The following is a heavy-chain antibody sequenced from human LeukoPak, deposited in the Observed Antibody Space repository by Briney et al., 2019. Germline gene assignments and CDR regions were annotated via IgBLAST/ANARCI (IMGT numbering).Heavy chain of an antibody. V-gene: IGHV1-69*13. CDR3: ARDSFLVSSSSMRYYYGMDV. CDR2: IIPIFGTA. CDR1: GGTFSSYA. Sequence: ASVKVSCKASGGTFSSYAISWVRQAPGQGLEWMGGIIPIFGTANYAQKFQGRVTITADESTSTAYMELSSLRSEDTAVYYCARDSFLVSSSSMRYYYGMDVWGQGTTVTVFS. D-gene: IGHD6-6*01. J-gene: IGHJ6*02.